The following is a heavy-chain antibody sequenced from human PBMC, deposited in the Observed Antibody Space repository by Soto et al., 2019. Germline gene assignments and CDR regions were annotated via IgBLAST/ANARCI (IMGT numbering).Heavy chain of an antibody. CDR2: ISGSGGST. D-gene: IGHD3-3*01. J-gene: IGHJ6*03. CDR3: AKEWIMDLLRFHYYYMDV. V-gene: IGHV3-23*01. Sequence: GSLRLSCAASGCIFSSYAMSWGRQAPGKGLEWVSAISGSGGSTYYADSVKGRFTISRDNSKNTLYLQMNSLRAEDTAVYYCAKEWIMDLLRFHYYYMDVWGKGTTVTVSS. CDR1: GCIFSSYA.